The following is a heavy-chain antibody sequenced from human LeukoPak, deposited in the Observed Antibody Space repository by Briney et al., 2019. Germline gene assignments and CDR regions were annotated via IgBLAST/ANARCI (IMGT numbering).Heavy chain of an antibody. CDR1: GGTFSSYA. CDR3: ARAGRGGKADLHDHPRSVSYYYYMDV. CDR2: IIPIFGTA. D-gene: IGHD4-23*01. V-gene: IGHV1-69*13. Sequence: GASVKVSCKASGGTFSSYAISWVRQAPGQGLEWMGGIIPIFGTANYAQKFQGRVTITADESTSTAYMELSSLRSEDTAVYYCARAGRGGKADLHDHPRSVSYYYYMDVWGKGTTVTISS. J-gene: IGHJ6*03.